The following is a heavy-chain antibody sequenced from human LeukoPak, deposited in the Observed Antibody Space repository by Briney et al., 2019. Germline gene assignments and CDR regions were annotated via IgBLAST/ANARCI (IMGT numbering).Heavy chain of an antibody. CDR1: GFSSYW. Sequence: GGSLRLSCAASGFSSYWMHWVRQAPGKGLEWVAVISYDGSNKYYADSVKGRFTISRDNSKNTLYLQMNSLRAEDTAVYYCARDRYGGNGFFDYWGQGTLVTVSS. D-gene: IGHD4-23*01. V-gene: IGHV3-30-3*01. CDR3: ARDRYGGNGFFDY. CDR2: ISYDGSNK. J-gene: IGHJ4*02.